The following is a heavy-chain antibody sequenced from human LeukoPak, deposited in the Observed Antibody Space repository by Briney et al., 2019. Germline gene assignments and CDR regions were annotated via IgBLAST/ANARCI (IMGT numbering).Heavy chain of an antibody. CDR3: ARDKGLTMVRGVIFL. D-gene: IGHD3-10*01. CDR2: INPSGGST. CDR1: GYTFTSYY. Sequence: ASVKVSCKASGYTFTSYYMHWVRQAPGQGLEWMGIINPSGGSTSYAQKFQGRVTMTRDTSTSTVYMELSSLRSEDTAVYYCARDKGLTMVRGVIFLWGQGTLVTVSS. V-gene: IGHV1-46*01. J-gene: IGHJ4*02.